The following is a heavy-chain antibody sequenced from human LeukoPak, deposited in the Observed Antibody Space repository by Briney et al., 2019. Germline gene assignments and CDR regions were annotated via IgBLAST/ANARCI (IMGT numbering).Heavy chain of an antibody. V-gene: IGHV4-61*08. J-gene: IGHJ4*02. CDR2: IYYSGST. Sequence: SETLSLTCTVSGGSISSGGYYWSWIRQPPGKGLEWIGYIYYSGSTNYNPSLKSRVTISVDTSKNQFSLKLSSVTAADTAVYYCARFLLSASRKVDTAMATGYYFDYWGQGTLVTVSS. CDR1: GGSISSGGYY. CDR3: ARFLLSASRKVDTAMATGYYFDY. D-gene: IGHD5-18*01.